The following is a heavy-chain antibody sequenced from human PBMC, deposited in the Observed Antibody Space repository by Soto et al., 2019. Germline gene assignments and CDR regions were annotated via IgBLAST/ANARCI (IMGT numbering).Heavy chain of an antibody. CDR3: ARHVASTVTTSDWFDP. CDR2: ISYDGITI. CDR1: GFTFSSHA. V-gene: IGHV3-30-3*01. Sequence: PGGSLRLSCEASGFTFSSHAMHWVRQAPGKGLEWVAIISYDGITIYYADSVKGRFTVSRGNSRNTLFLQMGSLRVDDTAVYFCARHVASTVTTSDWFDPWGQGTLVTVSS. D-gene: IGHD4-17*01. J-gene: IGHJ5*02.